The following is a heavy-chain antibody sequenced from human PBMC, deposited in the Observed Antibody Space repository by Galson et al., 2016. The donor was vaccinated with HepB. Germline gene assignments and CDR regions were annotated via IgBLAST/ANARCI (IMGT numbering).Heavy chain of an antibody. J-gene: IGHJ4*02. V-gene: IGHV5-51*01. CDR2: IYPGDSDT. D-gene: IGHD1-26*01. CDR3: ARRRDTASSARYFDY. Sequence: QSGAEVKKPGESLEISCKGSGYSFTSYWIAWVRQMPGKGLEWMGIIYPGDSDTRYSPSFQGQVTISVDKSISTAYLQWSSLKASDTAMYFCARRRDTASSARYFDYWAQGTPVTVSS. CDR1: GYSFTSYW.